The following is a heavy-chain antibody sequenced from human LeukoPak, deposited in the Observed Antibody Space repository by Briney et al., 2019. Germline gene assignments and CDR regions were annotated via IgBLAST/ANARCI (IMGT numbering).Heavy chain of an antibody. D-gene: IGHD2-2*01. CDR1: GGTFSSYA. V-gene: IGHV1-69*05. Sequence: ASVKVSCKASGGTFSSYAISWVRQAPGQGLEWMGGIIPIFGTANYAQKFQGRVTITTDESTSTAYMELSSLRSEDTAVYYCARGVKDIVVVPAALPGGYYYYYYMDAWGKGTTVTVSS. CDR2: IIPIFGTA. CDR3: ARGVKDIVVVPAALPGGYYYYYYMDA. J-gene: IGHJ6*03.